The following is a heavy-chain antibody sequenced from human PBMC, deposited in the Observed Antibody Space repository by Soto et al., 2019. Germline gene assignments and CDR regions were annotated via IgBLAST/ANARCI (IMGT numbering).Heavy chain of an antibody. J-gene: IGHJ6*02. V-gene: IGHV1-69*01. D-gene: IGHD6-13*01. Sequence: QVQLVQSGAEVKKPGSSVKVSCKASGGTFSSYAISWVRQAAGQGLEWMGGIIPIFGTANYAQKFQGRVTITADESTSTAYMELSSLRSEDTAMYYCARLLGQQLVAGYYGMDVWGQGTTVTVSS. CDR3: ARLLGQQLVAGYYGMDV. CDR1: GGTFSSYA. CDR2: IIPIFGTA.